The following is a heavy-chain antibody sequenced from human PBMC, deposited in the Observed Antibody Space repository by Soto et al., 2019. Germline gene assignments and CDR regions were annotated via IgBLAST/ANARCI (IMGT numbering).Heavy chain of an antibody. CDR1: GGSIGSGGYS. CDR3: ARVPDW. D-gene: IGHD3-9*01. V-gene: IGHV4-30-2*01. J-gene: IGHJ4*02. CDR2: IYHSGST. Sequence: SETLSLTCAVSGGSIGSGGYSWSWIRQPPGKGLEWIGYIYHSGSTYYNPSLKSRVTISVDRSKNQFSLKLSSVTAADTAVYYCARVPDWWGQGTLVTVSS.